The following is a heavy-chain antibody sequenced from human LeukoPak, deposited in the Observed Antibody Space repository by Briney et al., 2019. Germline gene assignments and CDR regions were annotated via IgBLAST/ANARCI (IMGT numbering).Heavy chain of an antibody. Sequence: SSETLSLTCAVSGESFSGNFWTWIRQSPGKGLEWIGEIDNNGITNYDPSLKSRVTMSVDTTRKRFSLRLTSESAADTGVYYCASGGGGAKAFYFDYWGQGSLVTISS. D-gene: IGHD1-26*01. V-gene: IGHV4-34*01. CDR2: IDNNGIT. CDR3: ASGGGGAKAFYFDY. J-gene: IGHJ4*02. CDR1: GESFSGNF.